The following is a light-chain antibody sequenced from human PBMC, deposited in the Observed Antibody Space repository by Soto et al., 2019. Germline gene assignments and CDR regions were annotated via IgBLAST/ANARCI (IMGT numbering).Light chain of an antibody. V-gene: IGKV3-20*01. CDR3: QQYGSSPT. J-gene: IGKJ5*01. CDR1: QSLSSSQ. Sequence: EIVLTQSPGTLSLSPGERATLSCRASQSLSSSQLAWYQQKPGQAPRLLIHDASSRATGISDRFSGSGSGTEFTLTISSLQSEDFVVYFCQQYGSSPTFGEGTRLEIK. CDR2: DAS.